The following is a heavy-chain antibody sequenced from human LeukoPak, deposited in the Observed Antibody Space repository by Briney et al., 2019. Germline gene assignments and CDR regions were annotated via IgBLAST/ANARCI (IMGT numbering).Heavy chain of an antibody. D-gene: IGHD5-18*01. CDR1: GFTFSSYG. CDR3: AKEGSYGYYFDY. Sequence: GGSLRLSCAASGFTFSSYGMHWVRQAPGKGLEWVAVISYDGSNKYYADSVKGRFTISRDNSKNTLYLQMNSLRAEDTAVYYCAKEGSYGYYFDYWGQGTLVTLSS. J-gene: IGHJ4*02. V-gene: IGHV3-30*18. CDR2: ISYDGSNK.